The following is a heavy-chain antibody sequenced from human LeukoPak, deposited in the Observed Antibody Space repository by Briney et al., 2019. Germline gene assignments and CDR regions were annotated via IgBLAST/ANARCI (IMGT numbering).Heavy chain of an antibody. V-gene: IGHV1-69*13. Sequence: SVKVSCKASGYTFTGYYMHWVRQAPGQGLEWMGGIIPIFGTANYAQKFQGRVTITADESTSTAYMELSSLRSEDTAVYYCASSRGLIGLYYWGQGTLVTVSS. CDR1: GYTFTGYY. CDR3: ASSRGLIGLYY. D-gene: IGHD3-10*01. J-gene: IGHJ4*02. CDR2: IIPIFGTA.